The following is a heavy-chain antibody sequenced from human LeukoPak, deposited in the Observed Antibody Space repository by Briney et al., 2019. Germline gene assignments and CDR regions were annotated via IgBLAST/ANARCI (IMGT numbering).Heavy chain of an antibody. J-gene: IGHJ6*02. Sequence: SETLSLTCTVSGGSVSSGSYYWSWIRQPPGKGLEWIVGIYYSGSTNYNPSLKSRVTISVDTSKNQFSLKLSSVTAADTAVYYCARESFCSGGSCYNYYYYYGMDVWGQGTTVTVSS. CDR3: ARESFCSGGSCYNYYYYYGMDV. D-gene: IGHD2-15*01. CDR2: IYYSGST. CDR1: GGSVSSGSYY. V-gene: IGHV4-61*01.